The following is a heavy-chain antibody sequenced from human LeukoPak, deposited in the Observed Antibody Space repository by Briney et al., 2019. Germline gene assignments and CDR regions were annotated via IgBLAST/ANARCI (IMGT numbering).Heavy chain of an antibody. V-gene: IGHV1-18*01. D-gene: IGHD3-22*01. CDR2: ISAYNGNT. CDR3: ASTYYDSSGSILDFDY. CDR1: GYTFTSYG. Sequence: ASVKVSCTASGYTFTSYGISWVRQAPGQGLEWMGWISAYNGNTNYAQKLQGRVTMTTDTSTSTAYMELRSLRSDDTAVYYCASTYYDSSGSILDFDYWGQGTLVTVSS. J-gene: IGHJ4*02.